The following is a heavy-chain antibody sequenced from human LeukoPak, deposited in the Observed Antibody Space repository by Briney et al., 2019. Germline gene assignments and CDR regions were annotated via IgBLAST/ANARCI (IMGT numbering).Heavy chain of an antibody. D-gene: IGHD2-8*02. CDR2: IRSKAYGGTA. CDR3: TVQVVPSDNWFDP. CDR1: GLIFDDYA. V-gene: IGHV3-49*04. Sequence: GGSLRLSCTASGLIFDDYAMTWVRQAPGEGVEWRGFIRSKAYGGTAEYAASVKGTFSISRDDSKSIAYLQLNSLRTEDTAVYYCTVQVVPSDNWFDPWGQGTLVTVSS. J-gene: IGHJ5*02.